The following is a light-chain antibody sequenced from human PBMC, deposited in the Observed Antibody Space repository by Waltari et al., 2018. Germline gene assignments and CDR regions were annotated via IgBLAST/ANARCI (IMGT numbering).Light chain of an antibody. CDR3: QQSYSTRIT. CDR1: QSISSY. CDR2: AAS. V-gene: IGKV1-39*01. J-gene: IGKJ5*01. Sequence: DIQMTQSPSSLSASVGDRVTITCRASQSISSYLNWYQQKPGKAPKLLFYAASSLQSGVPSRFSGSGSGTDFTLTISSLQPEDFATYYCQQSYSTRITFGQGTRLEIK.